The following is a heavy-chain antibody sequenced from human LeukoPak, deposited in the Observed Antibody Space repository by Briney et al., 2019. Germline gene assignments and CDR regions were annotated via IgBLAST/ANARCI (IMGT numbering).Heavy chain of an antibody. CDR3: AREPGLGLPPEL. J-gene: IGHJ4*02. CDR2: ISSNSVYI. D-gene: IGHD7-27*01. CDR1: GFPLRDYT. V-gene: IGHV3-21*01. Sequence: GGSLSLSCAASGFPLRDYTMTWVRQAPGKGLEWVSSISSNSVYIYYADSLKGRLTVSRDNAKKSLYLQVSSLRTDDTAVYCCAREPGLGLPPELWGQGTLVTVSS.